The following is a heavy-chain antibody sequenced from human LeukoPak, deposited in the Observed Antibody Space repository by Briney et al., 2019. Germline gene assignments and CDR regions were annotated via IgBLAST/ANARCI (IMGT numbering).Heavy chain of an antibody. D-gene: IGHD4-17*01. J-gene: IGHJ4*02. CDR3: ARVTSAGLRYLDY. CDR1: GGSISSGDYY. CDR2: IYYSGST. V-gene: IGHV4-30-4*01. Sequence: SETLSLTCTVSGGSISSGDYYWSWIRQPPGKGLGWIGYIYYSGSTYYNPSLKSRVTISVDTSKNQFSLKLSSVTAADTAVYYCARVTSAGLRYLDYWGQGTLVTVSS.